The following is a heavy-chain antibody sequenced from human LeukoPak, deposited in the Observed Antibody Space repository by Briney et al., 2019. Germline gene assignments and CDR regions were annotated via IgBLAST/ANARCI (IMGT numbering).Heavy chain of an antibody. J-gene: IGHJ4*02. CDR2: ISYSGST. V-gene: IGHV4-59*08. CDR3: ARSLYCSSTSCYAGRFDY. CDR1: GGSISSYY. Sequence: DPSETLSLTCTVSGGSISSYYWSWIRQPPGKGLEWIGYISYSGSTNYNPSLKSRVTISVDTSKNQFSLKLSSVTAADTAVYYCARSLYCSSTSCYAGRFDYWGQGTLVTVSS. D-gene: IGHD2-2*01.